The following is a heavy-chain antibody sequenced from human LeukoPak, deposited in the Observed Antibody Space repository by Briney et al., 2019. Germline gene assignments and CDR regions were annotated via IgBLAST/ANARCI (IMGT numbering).Heavy chain of an antibody. V-gene: IGHV3-21*01. D-gene: IGHD3-9*01. CDR1: GFTFSSYS. Sequence: KPGGSLRLSCAASGFTFSSYSMNWVRQAPGKGLEWVSSISSSSYIYYADSVKGRFTISRDNAKNSLYLQMNSLRAEDTAVYYCVREGGLYDILTGYPYYFDYWGQGTLVTVSS. CDR3: VREGGLYDILTGYPYYFDY. J-gene: IGHJ4*02. CDR2: ISSSSYI.